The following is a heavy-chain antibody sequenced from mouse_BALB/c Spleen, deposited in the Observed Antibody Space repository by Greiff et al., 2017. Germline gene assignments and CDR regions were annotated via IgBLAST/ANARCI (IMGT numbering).Heavy chain of an antibody. CDR1: GFTFSDYY. CDR2: ISDGGSYT. D-gene: IGHD2-4*01. J-gene: IGHJ3*01. Sequence: EVKLVESGGGLVKPGGSLKLSCAASGFTFSDYYMYWVRQTPEKRLEWVATISDGGSYTYYPDSVKGRFTISRDNAKNNLYLQMSSLKSEDTAMYYCARDGDDYAWFAYWGQGTLVTVSA. CDR3: ARDGDDYAWFAY. V-gene: IGHV5-4*02.